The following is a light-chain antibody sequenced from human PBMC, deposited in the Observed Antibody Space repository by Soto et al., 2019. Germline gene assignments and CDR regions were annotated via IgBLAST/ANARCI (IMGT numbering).Light chain of an antibody. V-gene: IGKV3-20*01. J-gene: IGKJ1*01. CDR2: GAS. Sequence: EVVLTQSPGTLSLSPRERATLSCRASQSVSNNYLAWYQHKPGQAPRLLIYGASNRAPGIPDRFSGSGSGPDFTLTISRLEPEDFAVYYCQQYAASPRTCAQGTLVEVK. CDR1: QSVSNNY. CDR3: QQYAASPRT.